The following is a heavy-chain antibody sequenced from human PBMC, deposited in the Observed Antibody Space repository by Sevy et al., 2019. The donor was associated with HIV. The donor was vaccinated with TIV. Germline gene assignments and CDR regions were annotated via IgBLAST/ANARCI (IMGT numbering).Heavy chain of an antibody. D-gene: IGHD6-13*01. CDR2: ISYDGSNK. CDR3: ANAGGSSWYDCGY. V-gene: IGHV3-30*18. J-gene: IGHJ4*02. Sequence: GGSLRLSCAASGFTFSSYGMHWVRQAPGKGLEWVAVISYDGSNKYYADSVKGRFTISRDNSKNTLYLRMNSLRAEDTAVYYCANAGGSSWYDCGYWGQGTLVTVSS. CDR1: GFTFSSYG.